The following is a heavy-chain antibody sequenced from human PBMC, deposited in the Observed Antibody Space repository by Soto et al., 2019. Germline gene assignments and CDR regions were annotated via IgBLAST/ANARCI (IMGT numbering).Heavy chain of an antibody. Sequence: GESLKISCKGSGYSFTSYWISWVRQMPGKGLEWMGRIDPSDSYTNYSPSFQGHVTISADKSISTAYLQWSSLKASDTAMYYCARHSGASKLGRGMDVWGQGTTVTVPS. CDR3: ARHSGASKLGRGMDV. CDR2: IDPSDSYT. J-gene: IGHJ6*02. D-gene: IGHD6-6*01. V-gene: IGHV5-10-1*01. CDR1: GYSFTSYW.